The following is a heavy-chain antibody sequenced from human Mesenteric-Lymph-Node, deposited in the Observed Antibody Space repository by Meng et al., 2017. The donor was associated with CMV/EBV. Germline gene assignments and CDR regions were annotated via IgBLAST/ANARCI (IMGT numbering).Heavy chain of an antibody. Sequence: GESLKISCAASGFTFSSYWIHWARQAPGQGLVWVSRINTDGSSRSYADSVKGRFTISRDNVKNTLYLQMNSLRAEDTAVYYCARDSFWSGYYYGMDVWGQGTTVTVSS. CDR2: INTDGSSR. V-gene: IGHV3-74*01. J-gene: IGHJ6*02. CDR1: GFTFSSYW. D-gene: IGHD3-3*01. CDR3: ARDSFWSGYYYGMDV.